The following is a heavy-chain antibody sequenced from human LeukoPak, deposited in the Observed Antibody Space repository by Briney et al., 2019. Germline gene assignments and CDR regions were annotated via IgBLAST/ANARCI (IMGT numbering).Heavy chain of an antibody. CDR2: IYYSGST. D-gene: IGHD2-2*01. CDR1: GGSISSYY. V-gene: IGHV4-59*01. J-gene: IGHJ5*02. CDR3: AARVPRYCSSTSCYSREPVYWFDP. Sequence: TSETLSLTCTVSGGSISSYYWSWIRQPPGKGLEWIGYIYYSGSTNYNPSLKSRVTISVDTSKNQFSLKLSSVTAADTAVYYCAARVPRYCSSTSCYSREPVYWFDPWGQGTLVTVSS.